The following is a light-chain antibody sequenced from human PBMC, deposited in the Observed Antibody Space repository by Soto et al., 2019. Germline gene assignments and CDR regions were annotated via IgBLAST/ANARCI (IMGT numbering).Light chain of an antibody. CDR1: QSVNSNY. Sequence: EIVLTQSPGTLSLSPGERATLSCRASQSVNSNYLAWYQQKPGQAPRLLFSGASSRATGIPDRFSGSGSGTVFTLTISRLEPEDFAVYYCQQYNNWPPITFGQGTRLEIK. J-gene: IGKJ5*01. CDR3: QQYNNWPPIT. V-gene: IGKV3-20*01. CDR2: GAS.